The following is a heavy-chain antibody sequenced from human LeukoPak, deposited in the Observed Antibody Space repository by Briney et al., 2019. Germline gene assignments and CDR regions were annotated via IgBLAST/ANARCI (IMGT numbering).Heavy chain of an antibody. CDR2: ISPDGNLE. CDR3: AKINNNDDY. Sequence: GGSLRLSCAASGFTFTTFGIHWVRQAPGKGLEWVAAISPDGNLEYYTASVQGRFTVSRDNSKNMIYLQMNSLRGEDSALYYCAKINNNDDYWGHGTLVTVSS. V-gene: IGHV3-30*18. D-gene: IGHD1/OR15-1a*01. J-gene: IGHJ4*01. CDR1: GFTFTTFG.